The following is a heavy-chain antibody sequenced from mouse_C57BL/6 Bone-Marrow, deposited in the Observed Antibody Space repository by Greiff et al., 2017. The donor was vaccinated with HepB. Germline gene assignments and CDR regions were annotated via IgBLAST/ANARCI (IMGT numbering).Heavy chain of an antibody. CDR2: INPNNGGT. D-gene: IGHD2-3*01. J-gene: IGHJ3*01. CDR3: ASLSYDGYYVWFAY. V-gene: IGHV1-18*01. Sequence: VQLKESGPELVKPGASVKIPCKASGYTFTDYNMDWVKQSHGKSLEWIGDINPNNGGTIYNQKFKGKATWTVDKSSSTAYMELRSLTSEDTAVYYCASLSYDGYYVWFAYWGQGTLVTVSA. CDR1: GYTFTDYN.